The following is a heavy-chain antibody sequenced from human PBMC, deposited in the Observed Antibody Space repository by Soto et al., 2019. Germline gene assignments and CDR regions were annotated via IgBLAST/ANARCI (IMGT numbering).Heavy chain of an antibody. Sequence: EVQLVESGGGLVKPGGSLRLSCAASGFTFSSYSMNWVRQAPGKGLEWVSSISSSSSSYIYYADSVKGRFTISRDNAKNSLYLQMNSLTAEDTAVYYCARVETGTTNSGWGFWGQGTLVTVSS. J-gene: IGHJ4*02. CDR1: GFTFSSYS. D-gene: IGHD1-1*01. CDR2: ISSSSSSYI. CDR3: ARVETGTTNSGWGF. V-gene: IGHV3-21*02.